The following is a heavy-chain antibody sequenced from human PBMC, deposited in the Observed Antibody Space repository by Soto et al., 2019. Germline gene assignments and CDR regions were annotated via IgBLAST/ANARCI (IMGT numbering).Heavy chain of an antibody. V-gene: IGHV3-30*18. CDR2: ISYDGSNK. Sequence: QVQLVESGGGVVQPGRSLRLSCAASGFTFSSYGMHWVRQAPGKGLEWVAVISYDGSNKYYADSVKGRFTISRDNSKNTLYLQMNSLRAEDTAVYYCAKDISSWLEYYFDYWGQGTLVTVSS. CDR1: GFTFSSYG. CDR3: AKDISSWLEYYFDY. D-gene: IGHD6-13*01. J-gene: IGHJ4*02.